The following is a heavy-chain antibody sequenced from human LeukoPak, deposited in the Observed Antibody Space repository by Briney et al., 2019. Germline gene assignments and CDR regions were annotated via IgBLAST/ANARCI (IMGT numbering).Heavy chain of an antibody. D-gene: IGHD6-19*01. Sequence: PSETLSLTCTVSGVSISSSNSYWGWIRQPPGKGLEWIGEINHSGNTNYNPSLKSRVTISIDTSKNQFSLKLSSVTAADTAIYYCARPFLRFSSGWHFDYWGQGILVTVSS. V-gene: IGHV4-39*07. CDR1: GVSISSSNSY. CDR3: ARPFLRFSSGWHFDY. CDR2: INHSGNT. J-gene: IGHJ4*02.